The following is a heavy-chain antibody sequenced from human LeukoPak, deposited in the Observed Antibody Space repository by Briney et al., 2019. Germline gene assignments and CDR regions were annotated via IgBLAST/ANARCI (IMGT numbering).Heavy chain of an antibody. CDR1: GFTFSSYS. J-gene: IGHJ4*02. CDR3: ASTPPSIVVVPAAMRDY. V-gene: IGHV3-21*01. CDR2: ISSSSSYI. D-gene: IGHD2-2*01. Sequence: GGSLRLSCAASGFTFSSYSMTWVRQAPGKGLEWVSSISSSSSYIYYADSVKGRFTISRDNAKNSLYLQMNSLRAEDTAVYYCASTPPSIVVVPAAMRDYWGQGTLVTVSS.